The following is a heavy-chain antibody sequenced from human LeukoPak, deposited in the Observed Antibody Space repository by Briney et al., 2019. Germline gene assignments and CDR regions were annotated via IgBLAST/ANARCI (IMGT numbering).Heavy chain of an antibody. D-gene: IGHD3-10*01. CDR1: GFTFSSYG. CDR3: AKGAIIIKYYFDY. J-gene: IGHJ4*02. CDR2: IWYDGSNK. V-gene: IGHV3-33*06. Sequence: GGSLRLSCTASGFTFSSYGMHWVRQAPGKGLEWVAVIWYDGSNKFHADSVKGRFTISRDNSKNTLYLQMNSLRAEDTAVYYCAKGAIIIKYYFDYWGQGTLVTVSS.